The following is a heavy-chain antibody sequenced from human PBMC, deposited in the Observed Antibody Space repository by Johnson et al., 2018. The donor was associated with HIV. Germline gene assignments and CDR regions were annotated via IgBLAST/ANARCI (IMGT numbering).Heavy chain of an antibody. CDR1: GFTFSTHA. CDR2: ITYNGSNK. J-gene: IGHJ3*02. V-gene: IGHV3-30*04. Sequence: QVQLVESGGGVVQPGRSLRLSCAASGFTFSTHAMHWVRQAPGKGLEWVAVITYNGSNKYYADSVKARFTNSRDNSKNTPYLQMDSLRTEDTAVYYCARDVGAFDIWGQGTMVTVSS. CDR3: ARDVGAFDI.